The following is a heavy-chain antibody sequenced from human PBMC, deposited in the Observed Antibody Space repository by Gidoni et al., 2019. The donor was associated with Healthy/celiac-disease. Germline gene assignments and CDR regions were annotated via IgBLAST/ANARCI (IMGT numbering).Heavy chain of an antibody. J-gene: IGHJ4*02. CDR1: GFTFSSYG. CDR2: ISYDGSNK. CDR3: AKEGRSGWYMVHDY. D-gene: IGHD6-19*01. Sequence: QVQLVESGGGVVQPGRSLRLSCAASGFTFSSYGMHWVRQAPGKGLEWVAVISYDGSNKYYADSVKGRFTISRDNSKNTLYLQMNSLRAEDTAVYYCAKEGRSGWYMVHDYWGQGTLVTVSS. V-gene: IGHV3-30*18.